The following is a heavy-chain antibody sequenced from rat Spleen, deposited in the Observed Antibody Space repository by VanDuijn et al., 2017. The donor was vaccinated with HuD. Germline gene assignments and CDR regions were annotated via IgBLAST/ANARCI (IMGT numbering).Heavy chain of an antibody. V-gene: IGHV5-19*01. CDR1: GFTFSNYG. J-gene: IGHJ3*01. D-gene: IGHD1-4*01. CDR2: ISTGGGNT. Sequence: EVQLVESGGGLVQPGRSLKLSCAASGFTFSNYGMHWIRQAPTKGLEWVASISTGGGNTYYRDSVKGRFTISRDNAKNTLYLQMDSLRSEDTATYYCAKGGYNYGWFAYWGQGTLVTVSS. CDR3: AKGGYNYGWFAY.